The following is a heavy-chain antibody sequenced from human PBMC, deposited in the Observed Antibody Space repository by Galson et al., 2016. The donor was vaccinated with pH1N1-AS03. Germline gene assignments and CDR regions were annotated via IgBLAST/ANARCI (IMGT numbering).Heavy chain of an antibody. CDR2: IIPIFGSS. CDR1: GGTFNKYA. CDR3: VRGDGGNNFDH. J-gene: IGHJ5*02. D-gene: IGHD4-23*01. V-gene: IGHV1-69*05. Sequence: SVKVSCKASGGTFNKYAITWVRQAPGQGLEWMGGIIPIFGSSDYAQKFQGRVTITTDKSTTTAYMELSSLRSEDTAVYYCVRGDGGNNFDHLGQGTLVTVSS.